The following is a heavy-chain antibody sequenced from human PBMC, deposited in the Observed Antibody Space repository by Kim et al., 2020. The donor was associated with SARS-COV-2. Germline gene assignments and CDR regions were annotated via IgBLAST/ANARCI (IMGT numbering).Heavy chain of an antibody. Sequence: SETLSLTCTVSGGSISSSSYYWGWIRQPPGKGLEWIGSIYYSRSTYYNPSLKSRVTISVDTSKNQFSLKLSSVTAADTAVYYCARPGQFPYYFDYWGQGTLVTVSS. CDR3: ARPGQFPYYFDY. CDR1: GGSISSSSYY. D-gene: IGHD2-21*01. V-gene: IGHV4-39*01. CDR2: IYYSRST. J-gene: IGHJ4*02.